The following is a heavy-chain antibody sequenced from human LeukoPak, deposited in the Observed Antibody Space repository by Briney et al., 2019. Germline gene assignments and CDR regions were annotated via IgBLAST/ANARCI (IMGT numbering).Heavy chain of an antibody. V-gene: IGHV4-59*01. D-gene: IGHD3-16*01. Sequence: NASETLSLTCTVSGGSISLYYWSWIRQPPAKGLEWIGYMYYSGSTNYNPSLKSRVTISVDTSKNQLSLTLSSVTAADTAVYYCARGWGYFDSWGQGTLVSVSS. J-gene: IGHJ4*02. CDR3: ARGWGYFDS. CDR2: MYYSGST. CDR1: GGSISLYY.